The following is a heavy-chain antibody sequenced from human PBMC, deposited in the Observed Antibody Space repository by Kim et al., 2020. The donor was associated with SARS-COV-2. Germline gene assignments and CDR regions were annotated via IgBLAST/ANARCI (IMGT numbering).Heavy chain of an antibody. CDR3: ARHGMAAADDYYYYYGMDV. J-gene: IGHJ6*02. V-gene: IGHV5-51*01. CDR1: GYSFTSYW. CDR2: IYPGDSDT. D-gene: IGHD6-13*01. Sequence: GESLKISCKGSGYSFTSYWIGWVRQMPGKGLEWMGIIYPGDSDTRYSPSFQGQVTISADKSISTAYLQWSSLKASDTAMYYCARHGMAAADDYYYYYGMDVWGRGTTVTVSS.